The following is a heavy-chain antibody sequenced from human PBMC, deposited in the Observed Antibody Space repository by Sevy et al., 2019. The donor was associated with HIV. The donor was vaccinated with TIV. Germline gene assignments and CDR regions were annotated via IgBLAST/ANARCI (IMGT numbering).Heavy chain of an antibody. V-gene: IGHV1-69*13. CDR1: GGTFSSYA. Sequence: ASVKVSCKASGGTFSSYAISWVRQAPGQGLEWMGGIIAIFGTANYAQKFQGRVTITADESTSTAYMELSSLRSEDTAVYYCARGAGKVVVVPAAMRAYYFDYWGQGTLVTVSS. J-gene: IGHJ4*02. CDR2: IIAIFGTA. D-gene: IGHD2-2*01. CDR3: ARGAGKVVVVPAAMRAYYFDY.